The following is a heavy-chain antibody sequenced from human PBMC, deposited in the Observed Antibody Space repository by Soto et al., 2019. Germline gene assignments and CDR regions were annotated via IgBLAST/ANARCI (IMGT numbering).Heavy chain of an antibody. D-gene: IGHD3-22*01. V-gene: IGHV4-59*01. Sequence: QVQLQESGPGLVKPSETLSLTCTVSGGSISSYYWSWIRQPPGKGLEWIGYIYYSGSTNYNPSLKSRVTISVDTSNNQFSLKLSSVTAADTAVYYCAGHLDYYDSSGLDYWGQGTLVTVSS. CDR2: IYYSGST. CDR3: AGHLDYYDSSGLDY. J-gene: IGHJ4*02. CDR1: GGSISSYY.